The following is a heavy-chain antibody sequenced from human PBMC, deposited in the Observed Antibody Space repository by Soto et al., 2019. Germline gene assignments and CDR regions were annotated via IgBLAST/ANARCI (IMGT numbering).Heavy chain of an antibody. CDR1: GYTFSSYD. D-gene: IGHD6-19*01. CDR3: ATSGGGWYLY. Sequence: QVQLVQSGAEVKKPGASVKVSCKASGYTFSSYDINWVRQATGQGLEWMGWLNTNSGDTGYAQKFQGRVTLTRNTSINTDYIELSSLTSDDTAVYYCATSGGGWYLYWGQGTLVTVSS. V-gene: IGHV1-8*01. CDR2: LNTNSGDT. J-gene: IGHJ4*02.